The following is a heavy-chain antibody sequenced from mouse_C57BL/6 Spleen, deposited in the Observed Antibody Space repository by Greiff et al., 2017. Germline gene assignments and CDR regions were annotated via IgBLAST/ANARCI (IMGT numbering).Heavy chain of an antibody. J-gene: IGHJ3*01. D-gene: IGHD2-2*01. CDR2: IYPGSGNT. Sequence: VQVVESGAELVRPGASVKLSCKASGYTFTDYYINWVKQRPGQGLEWIARIYPGSGNTYYNEKFKGKATLTAEKSSSTAYMQLSSLTSEDSAVYFCARESTMVTTGGFAYWGQGTLVTVSA. CDR1: GYTFTDYY. CDR3: ARESTMVTTGGFAY. V-gene: IGHV1-76*01.